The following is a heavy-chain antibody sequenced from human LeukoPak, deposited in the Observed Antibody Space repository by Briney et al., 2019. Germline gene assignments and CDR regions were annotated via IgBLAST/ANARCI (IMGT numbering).Heavy chain of an antibody. Sequence: SETLSLTCTVSGGSISSSSYSWGWIRQPPGKGLEWIGSIYYSGSTYYNPSLKSRATISVDTSKNQFSLKLSSVTAADTAVYYCARIIGYYFDYWGQGTLVTVSS. CDR3: ARIIGYYFDY. CDR1: GGSISSSSYS. V-gene: IGHV4-39*01. CDR2: IYYSGST. J-gene: IGHJ4*02. D-gene: IGHD2-2*03.